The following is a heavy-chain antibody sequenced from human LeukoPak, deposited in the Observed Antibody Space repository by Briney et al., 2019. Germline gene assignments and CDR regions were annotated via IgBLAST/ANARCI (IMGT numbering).Heavy chain of an antibody. D-gene: IGHD3-22*01. J-gene: IGHJ4*02. CDR3: ARGYYDSSGYAFDY. CDR2: IYYSGST. CDR1: GGSISSYY. Sequence: SETLSLTCTVSGGSISSYYWSWIRQPPGKGLEWIGYIYYSGSTNYNPSLKSRVTISVDTSKNQLSLKLSSVTAADTAVYYCARGYYDSSGYAFDYGARETLVTFPS. V-gene: IGHV4-59*08.